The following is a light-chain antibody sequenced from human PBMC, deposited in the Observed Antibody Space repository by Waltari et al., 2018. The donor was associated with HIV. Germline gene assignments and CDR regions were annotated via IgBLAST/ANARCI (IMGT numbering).Light chain of an antibody. CDR1: NIAGRK. CDR3: QVWDESNEQVV. J-gene: IGLJ2*01. CDR2: DDS. Sequence: YVLTQPPSVSVAPGQTARITCGGDNIAGRKVHWYQRRPGQAPALVVFDDSDRPSGIPERFSGSISGNTATLIISRVEDGDEADYCCQVWDESNEQVVFGGGTRLTVL. V-gene: IGLV3-21*02.